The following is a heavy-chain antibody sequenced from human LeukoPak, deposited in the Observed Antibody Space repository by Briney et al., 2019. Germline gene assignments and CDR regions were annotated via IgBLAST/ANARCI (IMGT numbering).Heavy chain of an antibody. J-gene: IGHJ4*02. CDR2: ISGSGGST. D-gene: IGHD3-22*01. CDR3: AKENWVYNWKYDSSGSGINY. Sequence: GGSLRLSCAASGFTFSSYAMSWVRQAPGKGLEWVSAISGSGGSTYYADSVKGRFTISRDNSKNTLYLQMNSLRAEDTAVYYCAKENWVYNWKYDSSGSGINYWGQGTLVTVSS. V-gene: IGHV3-23*01. CDR1: GFTFSSYA.